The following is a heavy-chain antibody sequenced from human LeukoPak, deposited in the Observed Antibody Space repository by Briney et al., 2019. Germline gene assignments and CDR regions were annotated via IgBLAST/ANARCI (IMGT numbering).Heavy chain of an antibody. Sequence: EASVKVSCKVSGYTVTELSIHWVRQAPGKGLEWMGGFDPEDGETIYAQKFQGRVTMTEDTSTDTAYMELSSLRSEDTAVYYCATAGGYSYGYFDYWGQGTLVTVSS. V-gene: IGHV1-24*01. CDR3: ATAGGYSYGYFDY. D-gene: IGHD5-18*01. J-gene: IGHJ4*02. CDR1: GYTVTELS. CDR2: FDPEDGET.